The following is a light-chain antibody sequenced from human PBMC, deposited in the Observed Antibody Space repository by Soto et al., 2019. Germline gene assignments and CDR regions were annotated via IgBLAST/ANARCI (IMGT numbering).Light chain of an antibody. J-gene: IGKJ2*01. CDR2: GAS. CDR1: QSVSSSY. V-gene: IGKV3-20*01. CDR3: QPYGSSSYT. Sequence: EIVLTQSPGTLSLSPGERATLSCRASQSVSSSYLAWYQQKPGQAPRLLIYGASSRATGIPDRFSGSGSGTDFTLTISRLEPEDFAVYYCQPYGSSSYTFGQGTKVEIK.